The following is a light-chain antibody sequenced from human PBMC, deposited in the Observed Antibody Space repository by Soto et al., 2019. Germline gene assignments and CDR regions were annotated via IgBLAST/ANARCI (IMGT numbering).Light chain of an antibody. V-gene: IGKV1-12*01. CDR1: QGINNW. CDR3: QQANNFPLT. J-gene: IGKJ4*02. CDR2: AAS. Sequence: DIQMTQSPYSVSASVGDTVSITCRASQGINNWLAWYQQKPGEAPQVLIYAASSLQSGVPSRFSGSECGTAFTLTITYLQPEDFATSFCQQANNFPLTFGGGTKIEIK.